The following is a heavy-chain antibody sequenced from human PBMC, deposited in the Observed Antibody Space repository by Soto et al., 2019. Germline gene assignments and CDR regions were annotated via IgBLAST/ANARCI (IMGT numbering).Heavy chain of an antibody. CDR2: IKSKTDGGTT. J-gene: IGHJ6*02. D-gene: IGHD6-13*01. V-gene: IGHV3-15*07. Sequence: EVQLVESGGGLVKPGGSLRLSCAASGFTFSNAWMNWVRQAPGKRLEWVGRIKSKTDGGTTDYAAPVKGRFTISRDDSKNTLYLQMNSLKTEDTAVYYCTTAPFSSWHPYGMDVWGQGTTVTVSS. CDR1: GFTFSNAW. CDR3: TTAPFSSWHPYGMDV.